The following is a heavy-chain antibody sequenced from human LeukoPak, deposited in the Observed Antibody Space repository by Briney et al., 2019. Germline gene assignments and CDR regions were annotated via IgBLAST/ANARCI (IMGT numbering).Heavy chain of an antibody. V-gene: IGHV4-39*01. J-gene: IGHJ5*02. CDR1: GGSISSSSYY. CDR2: IYYSGST. CDR3: ARRVGVTATHNWFDP. Sequence: SVTLSLTCTVSGGSISSSSYYWGWVRQPPGKGLEWIGWIYYSGSTYYNPSLKSRVTISVDTSKNQFSLKLSSVTAADTAVYYCARRVGVTATHNWFDPWGQGTLVTVSS. D-gene: IGHD2-21*02.